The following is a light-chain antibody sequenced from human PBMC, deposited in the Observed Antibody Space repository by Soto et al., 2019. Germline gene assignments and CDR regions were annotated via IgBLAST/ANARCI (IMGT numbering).Light chain of an antibody. J-gene: IGLJ3*02. V-gene: IGLV2-23*02. CDR2: EVT. CDR1: SSDVATYNL. CDR3: CSRV. Sequence: QSALTQPASVSGSSGQSITISCTGTSSDVATYNLVSWYQQRPGTAPQLIIYEVTKRPSGVSTRFSGSQSGNTASLTISGLQADDEADYYCCSRVFGGGTKLTVL.